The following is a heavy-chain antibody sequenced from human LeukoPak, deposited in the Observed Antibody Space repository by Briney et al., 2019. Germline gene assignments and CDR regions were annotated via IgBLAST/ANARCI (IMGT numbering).Heavy chain of an antibody. Sequence: SQTLSLTCTVSGGSISSGDYYWSWIRQPPGKGLEWFGYIYYSGSTYYNPSLKSRVTISVDTSKNQFSLKLSSVTAADTAVYYCASQCSSTSCYTGDVGYYFDYWGQGTLVTVSS. V-gene: IGHV4-30-4*08. CDR1: GGSISSGDYY. D-gene: IGHD2-2*02. CDR3: ASQCSSTSCYTGDVGYYFDY. CDR2: IYYSGST. J-gene: IGHJ4*02.